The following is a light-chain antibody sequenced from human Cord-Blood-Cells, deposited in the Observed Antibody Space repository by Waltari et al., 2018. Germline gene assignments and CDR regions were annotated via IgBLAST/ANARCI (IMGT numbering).Light chain of an antibody. Sequence: SYVLTQPHSSSVAPGKQPRITCGGNNTGTKSVHSYQQKPGQAPVLVIYYDSDRPSGIPERFSGSNSGNTATLTISRVEAGDEADYYCQVWDSSSDHWVFGGGTKLTVL. J-gene: IGLJ3*02. CDR2: YDS. V-gene: IGLV3-21*04. CDR3: QVWDSSSDHWV. CDR1: NTGTKS.